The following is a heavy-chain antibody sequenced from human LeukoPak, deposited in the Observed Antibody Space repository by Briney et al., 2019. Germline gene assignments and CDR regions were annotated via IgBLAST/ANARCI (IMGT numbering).Heavy chain of an antibody. V-gene: IGHV3-11*06. CDR1: GFIFGDYS. CDR2: IGIDSGNT. Sequence: PGGSLRLSCAASGFIFGDYSMNWVRQPPGKGLEWISYIGIDSGNTKYADSVKGRFTISADSAKNSLFLHMNSLRVEDTAVYYCARDHNFAFDNWGQGTLVTVPS. D-gene: IGHD5-24*01. CDR3: ARDHNFAFDN. J-gene: IGHJ4*02.